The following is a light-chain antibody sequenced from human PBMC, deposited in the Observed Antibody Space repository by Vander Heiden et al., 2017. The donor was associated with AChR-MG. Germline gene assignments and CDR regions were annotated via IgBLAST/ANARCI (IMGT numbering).Light chain of an antibody. CDR2: VGTGGIVG. Sequence: QPVLTQPPSASASLGASVTLTCTLSSGYSNLKVDWYQQRPGKGPRFVMRVGTGGIVGPKGDGIPDRFSVFGSGLNRYLTIKNIQEEDESDYHCGAELGSGSNFVLWVFGGGTKLTVL. CDR1: SGYSNLK. CDR3: GAELGSGSNFVLWV. J-gene: IGLJ3*02. V-gene: IGLV9-49*01.